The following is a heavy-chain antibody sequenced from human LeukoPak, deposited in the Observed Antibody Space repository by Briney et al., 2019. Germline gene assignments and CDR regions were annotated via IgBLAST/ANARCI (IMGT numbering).Heavy chain of an antibody. J-gene: IGHJ6*02. CDR3: ARERITMVRGRQGMDV. CDR1: GGSISSYY. V-gene: IGHV4-59*01. Sequence: SETLSLTCTVSGGSISSYYWSWIRRPPGKGLEWIGYIYYSGSTNYNPSLTSRVTISVDTSKNKFSLKLSSVTAADTAVYYCARERITMVRGRQGMDVWGQGTTVNVSS. D-gene: IGHD3-10*01. CDR2: IYYSGST.